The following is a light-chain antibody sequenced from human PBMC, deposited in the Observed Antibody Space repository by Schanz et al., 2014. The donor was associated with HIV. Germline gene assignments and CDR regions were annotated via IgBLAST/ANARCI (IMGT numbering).Light chain of an antibody. Sequence: EIVMTQFPVTLSVSPGERATLSCRASQSVSSSLAWYQKKPGQAPRLVIYGASTRATGIPARFSGSGSGTDFTLTISSLQPEDFAVYYCQQYGSSPLFGQGTKVEIK. J-gene: IGKJ1*01. CDR1: QSVSSS. V-gene: IGKV3D-15*02. CDR3: QQYGSSPL. CDR2: GAS.